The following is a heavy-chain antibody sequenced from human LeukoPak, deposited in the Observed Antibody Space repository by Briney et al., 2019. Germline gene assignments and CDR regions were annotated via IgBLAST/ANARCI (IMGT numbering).Heavy chain of an antibody. D-gene: IGHD2-2*01. CDR1: GGSFNDYY. J-gene: IGHJ5*02. CDR3: ARALFRSRNVCPRSVYFDP. V-gene: IGHV4-34*01. Sequence: SETLSLTCAVYGGSFNDYYWSWIRQPPGKGPQWIAEISHSGTTNYNPSLKSRVTLSVDTSKNQFSLRLSSVTAADTAVYYCARALFRSRNVCPRSVYFDPWGQGTLVTVSS. CDR2: ISHSGTT.